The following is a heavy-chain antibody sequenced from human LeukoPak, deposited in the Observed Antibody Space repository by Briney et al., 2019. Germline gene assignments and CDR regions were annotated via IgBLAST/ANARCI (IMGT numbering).Heavy chain of an antibody. CDR1: GGSISSYY. V-gene: IGHV4-59*01. J-gene: IGHJ4*02. CDR2: IYYSGST. CDR3: ARMSVTGGYYFDY. D-gene: IGHD6-19*01. Sequence: PSETLFLTCTVSGGSISSYYWSWIRQPPGKGLEWIGYIYYSGSTNYNPSLKSRVTISVDTSKNQFSLKLSSVTAADTAVYYCARMSVTGGYYFDYWGQGTLVTVSS.